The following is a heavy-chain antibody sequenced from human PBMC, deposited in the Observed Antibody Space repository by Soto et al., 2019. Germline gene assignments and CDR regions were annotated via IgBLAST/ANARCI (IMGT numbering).Heavy chain of an antibody. V-gene: IGHV3-30-3*01. CDR1: EFTISSYA. D-gene: IGHD6-19*01. J-gene: IGHJ4*02. CDR2: ISYDGSSK. Sequence: LRLSCAASEFTISSYAMHWVRQAPGKGLEWVAVISYDGSSKYNTDSVKGPFTISRDNSKNTVYLQMHSLTVDDTAVYYCARDAVAMDYWGQGTLVTVSS. CDR3: ARDAVAMDY.